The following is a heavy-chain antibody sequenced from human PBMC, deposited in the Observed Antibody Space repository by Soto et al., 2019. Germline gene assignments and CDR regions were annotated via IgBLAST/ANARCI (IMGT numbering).Heavy chain of an antibody. J-gene: IGHJ4*02. D-gene: IGHD6-13*01. CDR2: INSDGSSS. Sequence: HPGGSLRLSCAASGFTFSSDWMHWVRQAPGKGLVWVSRINSDGSSSGYADSVKGRSTISRDNAKNTLYLQMNSLRAADTALYYCTRGPFYGSSWGQGTLVTVSS. CDR1: GFTFSSDW. V-gene: IGHV3-74*01. CDR3: TRGPFYGSS.